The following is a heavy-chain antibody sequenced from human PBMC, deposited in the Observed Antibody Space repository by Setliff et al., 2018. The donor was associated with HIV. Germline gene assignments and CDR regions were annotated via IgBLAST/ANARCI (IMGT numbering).Heavy chain of an antibody. CDR1: GASISSYY. Sequence: KTSETLSLTCSVSGASISSYYWSWIRQPPGKGLEWIGSIYQSGTTYYNPALKSRVTISVDTSKNQFSLRLTSVTAADTAVYFCARVETTVTSRLDYWGQGTLVTVSS. J-gene: IGHJ4*02. CDR2: IYQSGTT. CDR3: ARVETTVTSRLDY. D-gene: IGHD4-17*01. V-gene: IGHV4-38-2*02.